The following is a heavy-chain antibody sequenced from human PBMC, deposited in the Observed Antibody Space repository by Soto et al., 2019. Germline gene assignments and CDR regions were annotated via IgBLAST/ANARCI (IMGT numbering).Heavy chain of an antibody. CDR1: GFTLSDYY. V-gene: IGHV3-11*06. CDR2: ISSSSTYT. D-gene: IGHD5-18*01. J-gene: IGHJ4*02. Sequence: QVQLVESGGGLVKPGGSLRLSCAASGFTLSDYYMSWIRQAPGKGLEWVSDISSSSTYTNYADSVKGRFTISRDNAKKSLYLKMNSLRAEDTAVYYCAREDVDTTMVYFDYWGQGTLVTVSS. CDR3: AREDVDTTMVYFDY.